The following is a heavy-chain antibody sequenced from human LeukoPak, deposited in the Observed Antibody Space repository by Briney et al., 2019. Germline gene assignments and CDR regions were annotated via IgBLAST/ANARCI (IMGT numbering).Heavy chain of an antibody. J-gene: IGHJ4*02. Sequence: GGSLRLSCAASGFTFSSYGMHWVRQAPGKGLEWVAVISSDGNNKNYVDSVKGRFTFSRDNSKNTLYLQMNSLRAEDTAVYYCAKDRSQHNYWGQGTLVTVSS. CDR1: GFTFSSYG. D-gene: IGHD2-21*01. CDR2: ISSDGNNK. CDR3: AKDRSQHNY. V-gene: IGHV3-30*18.